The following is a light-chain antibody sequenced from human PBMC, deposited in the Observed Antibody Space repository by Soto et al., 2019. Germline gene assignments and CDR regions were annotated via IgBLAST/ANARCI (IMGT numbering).Light chain of an antibody. V-gene: IGLV2-14*01. J-gene: IGLJ3*02. CDR3: SSYTTTTRL. CDR1: SSDIGSNNY. Sequence: QSALTQPASVSGSPGQSITISCTGTSSDIGSNNYVSWFQQRPGKVPTLIIYEVSNRPSGVSTHFSGSKSGNTASQTISGLLPEDEAEYYCSSYTTTTRLFGGGTKVTVL. CDR2: EVS.